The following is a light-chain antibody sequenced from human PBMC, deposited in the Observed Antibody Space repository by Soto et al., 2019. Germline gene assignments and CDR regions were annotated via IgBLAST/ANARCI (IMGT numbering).Light chain of an antibody. CDR1: QNIDIW. V-gene: IGKV1-5*03. CDR2: KAS. J-gene: IGKJ2*01. Sequence: DIQMTHSPSTLSASVGNRVTITCRASQNIDIWLAWYQQKPGKVPNLLIYKASNLASGVPSRFGGSGSGTEFILTISSLQPDDFATYYCLQYNSSPDTFGQGTKVDIK. CDR3: LQYNSSPDT.